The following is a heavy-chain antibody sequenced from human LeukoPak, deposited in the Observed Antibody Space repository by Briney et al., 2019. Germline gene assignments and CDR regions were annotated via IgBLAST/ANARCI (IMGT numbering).Heavy chain of an antibody. D-gene: IGHD3-10*01. J-gene: IGHJ4*02. CDR3: ARVSRLRGGY. CDR2: ISYDGSNK. Sequence: GGSLRLSCAASGFTFSNYWMSWVRRAPGKGLEWVAVISYDGSNKYYADSVKGRFTISRDNSKNTLYLQMNSLRAEDTAVYYCARVSRLRGGYWGQGTLVTVSS. V-gene: IGHV3-30*03. CDR1: GFTFSNYW.